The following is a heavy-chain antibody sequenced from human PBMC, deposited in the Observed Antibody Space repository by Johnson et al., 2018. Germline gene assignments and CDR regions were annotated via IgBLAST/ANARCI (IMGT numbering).Heavy chain of an antibody. CDR3: AKGSDYNCDFEKCYSFMDV. Sequence: VQLLETGGGVVQPGRSLRVSCAASGFTFSNYGMHWVRQAAGKGLEWLAFISYDGSNKEYADSVKGRFTISRDKTKNTLYLQMNSLRAEDTAVYFCAKGSDYNCDFEKCYSFMDVWGTGTTVIVSS. CDR2: ISYDGSNK. CDR1: GFTFSNYG. D-gene: IGHD1-1*01. J-gene: IGHJ6*03. V-gene: IGHV3-30*18.